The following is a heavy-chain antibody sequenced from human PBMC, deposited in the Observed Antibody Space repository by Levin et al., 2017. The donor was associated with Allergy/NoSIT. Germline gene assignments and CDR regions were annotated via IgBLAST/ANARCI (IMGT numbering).Heavy chain of an antibody. CDR1: GGSIRSSSYY. CDR2: IYYSGST. D-gene: IGHD1-7*01. Sequence: SPTLSLTCTVSGGSIRSSSYYWGWIRQPPGKGLEWIGSIYYSGSTYYNPSLKSRVTISVDTSKNQFSLKLSSVTAADTAVYYCASTLITGTTEDAFDIWGQGTMVTVSS. V-gene: IGHV4-39*01. CDR3: ASTLITGTTEDAFDI. J-gene: IGHJ3*02.